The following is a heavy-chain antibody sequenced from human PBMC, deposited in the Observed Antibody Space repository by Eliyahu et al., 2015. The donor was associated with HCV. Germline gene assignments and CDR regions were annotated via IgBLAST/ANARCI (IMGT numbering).Heavy chain of an antibody. CDR2: IYYNGAT. CDR3: ARQADNWFDP. V-gene: IGHV4-39*01. Sequence: QLQLQESGPGLVKPSXXLSLXCTVSXDSIGSGTYYWGWVRQPPGKGLEWIGNIYYNGATFYNSSLKSRVTISIDSSKNHFFLVLTSVTASDTAFYYCARQADNWFDPWGQGTLVIVSS. J-gene: IGHJ5*02. CDR1: XDSIGSGTYY.